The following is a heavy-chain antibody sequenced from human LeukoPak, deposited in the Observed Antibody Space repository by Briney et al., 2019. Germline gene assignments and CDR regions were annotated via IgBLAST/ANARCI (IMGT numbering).Heavy chain of an antibody. CDR3: ARDRVAVAGPVPIDY. CDR1: GYTFTSYG. J-gene: IGHJ4*02. CDR2: ISAYNGNT. V-gene: IGHV1-18*01. D-gene: IGHD6-19*01. Sequence: ASVKGSCKASGYTFTSYGISWVRQAPGQGLEWMGWISAYNGNTNYAQKLQGRVTMTTDTSTSTAYMELRSLRSDDTAVYYCARDRVAVAGPVPIDYWGQGTLVTVSS.